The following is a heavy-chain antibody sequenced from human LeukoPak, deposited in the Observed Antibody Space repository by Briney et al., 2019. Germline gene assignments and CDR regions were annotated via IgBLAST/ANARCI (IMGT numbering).Heavy chain of an antibody. V-gene: IGHV3-21*04. CDR2: ISSSRNYI. J-gene: IGHJ3*01. CDR1: GFTFWSYS. D-gene: IGHD7-27*01. Sequence: GGSLRLSCAASGFTFWSYSMNWVRQAPEKGLEWVSYISSSRNYIFYADSVKGRFTISRDNAKNSLFLQMNSLRAEDTAIYYCVRDNWGTPNGIDGFDVWGQGTMVTVSS. CDR3: VRDNWGTPNGIDGFDV.